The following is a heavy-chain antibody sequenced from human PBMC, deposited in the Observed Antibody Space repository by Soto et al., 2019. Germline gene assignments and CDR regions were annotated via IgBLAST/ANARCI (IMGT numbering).Heavy chain of an antibody. D-gene: IGHD3-22*01. CDR2: IKEDGSAV. CDR1: GITFSHSW. V-gene: IGHV3-7*01. Sequence: HPGGSLRLSCVVSGITFSHSWLNWVRQAPGKGLEWVANIKEDGSAVYYVDSVQGRFTISRDNAKNSLYLQMNSLRAEDTAVYYCTTDRGYLTFDHWGRGTLVTVSS. CDR3: TTDRGYLTFDH. J-gene: IGHJ4*02.